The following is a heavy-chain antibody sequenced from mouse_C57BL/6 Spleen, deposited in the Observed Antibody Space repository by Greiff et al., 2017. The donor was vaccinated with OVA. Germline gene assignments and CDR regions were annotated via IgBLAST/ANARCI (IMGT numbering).Heavy chain of an antibody. CDR1: GYTFTDYY. CDR2: INPNNGGT. J-gene: IGHJ3*01. CDR3: AREGSYYYAAGFAY. Sequence: EVQLQQSGPELVKPGASVKISCKASGYTFTDYYMNWVKQSHGKSLEWIGDINPNNGGTSYNQKFKGKATLTVDKSSSTAYMELRSLTSEDSAVYYCAREGSYYYAAGFAYWGQGTLVTVSA. V-gene: IGHV1-26*01. D-gene: IGHD1-1*01.